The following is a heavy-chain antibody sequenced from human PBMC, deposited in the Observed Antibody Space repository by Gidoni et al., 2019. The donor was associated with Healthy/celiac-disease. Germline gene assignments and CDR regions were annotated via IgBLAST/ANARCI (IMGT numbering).Heavy chain of an antibody. V-gene: IGHV3-21*01. Sequence: EVQLVESGGGLVKPGGSLRLSCAASGVPFSSYSMNWVRQAPGKGLEWVSSIRSSSSYIYYADSVKGRVTISRDNAKNSLYLQMNSLRAEDTAVYYCARDPIPGVVPAAIGWYFDLWGRGTLVTVSS. D-gene: IGHD2-2*01. CDR3: ARDPIPGVVPAAIGWYFDL. J-gene: IGHJ2*01. CDR2: IRSSSSYI. CDR1: GVPFSSYS.